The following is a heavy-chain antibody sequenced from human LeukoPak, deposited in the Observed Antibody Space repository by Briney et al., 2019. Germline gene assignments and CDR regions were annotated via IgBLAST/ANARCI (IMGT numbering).Heavy chain of an antibody. D-gene: IGHD3-16*01. V-gene: IGHV3-48*03. CDR3: ATELIRDGGGDY. Sequence: GGSLRLSCATSGFTFSIYEMNWVRQAPGKGLEWVSYISISDTTVYYADSVKGRFTISRDNAKNSLYLQMNSLRAEDTAVYYCATELIRDGGGDYWGQGTLVTVSS. J-gene: IGHJ4*02. CDR1: GFTFSIYE. CDR2: ISISDTTV.